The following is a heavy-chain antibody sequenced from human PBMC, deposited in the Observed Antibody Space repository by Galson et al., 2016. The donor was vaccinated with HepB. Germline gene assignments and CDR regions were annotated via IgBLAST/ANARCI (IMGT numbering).Heavy chain of an antibody. Sequence: SVMVSCKASGYTFTTYFLHWVRQAPGQRLEWRGRINPSSGRTNYAQRFLGRVTITRDTSTTKVYLELSSLRSEDTAFCFCARAGSTLTTDLDYWGQGSLVTVSS. J-gene: IGHJ4*02. V-gene: IGHV1-46*01. CDR2: INPSSGRT. CDR3: ARAGSTLTTDLDY. D-gene: IGHD4-11*01. CDR1: GYTFTTYF.